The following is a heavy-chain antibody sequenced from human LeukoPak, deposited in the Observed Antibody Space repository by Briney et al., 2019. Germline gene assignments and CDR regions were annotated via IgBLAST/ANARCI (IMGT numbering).Heavy chain of an antibody. Sequence: GGSLRLSCAASGFTFSSYGMNWVRQAPGKGLEWLSYLSNTGNIHYAQSVKGRFTISIDNAKSSLYLQMDGLRAEDTAVYYCARRGDSPMIGDHWGQGILVTVAS. CDR2: LSNTGNI. V-gene: IGHV3-48*01. CDR3: ARRGDSPMIGDH. J-gene: IGHJ4*02. CDR1: GFTFSSYG. D-gene: IGHD3-10*02.